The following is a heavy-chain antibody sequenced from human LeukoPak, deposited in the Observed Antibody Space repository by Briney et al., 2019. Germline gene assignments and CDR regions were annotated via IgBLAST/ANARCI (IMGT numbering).Heavy chain of an antibody. CDR3: ARDPGDTAMVSPFDY. V-gene: IGHV1-69*05. D-gene: IGHD5-18*01. CDR1: GGTFSSYA. Sequence: SVKVSCKASGGTFSSYAISWVRQAPGQGLEWMGRIIPIFGTANYAQKFQGRVMITTDESTSTAYMELSSLRSEDTAVYYCARDPGDTAMVSPFDYWGQGTLVTVSS. CDR2: IIPIFGTA. J-gene: IGHJ4*02.